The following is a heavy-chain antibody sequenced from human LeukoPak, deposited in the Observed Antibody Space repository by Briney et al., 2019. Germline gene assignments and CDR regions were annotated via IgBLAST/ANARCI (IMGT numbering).Heavy chain of an antibody. V-gene: IGHV4-34*01. CDR2: INHSGST. D-gene: IGHD5-18*01. J-gene: IGHJ6*02. CDR1: GGSSSGYY. Sequence: SETLSLTCAVYGGSSSGYYWSWIRQPPGKGLEWIGEINHSGSTNYNPSLKSRVTISVDTSKNQFSLKLSSVTAADTAVYYCARAAVDTGHLYYYYYGMDVWGQGTTVTVSS. CDR3: ARAAVDTGHLYYYYYGMDV.